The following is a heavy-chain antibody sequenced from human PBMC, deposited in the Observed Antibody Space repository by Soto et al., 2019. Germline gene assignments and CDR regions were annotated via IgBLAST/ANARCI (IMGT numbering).Heavy chain of an antibody. CDR1: GGSISSYY. V-gene: IGHV4-59*08. J-gene: IGHJ4*02. CDR3: ARHGESVVVAATVTVFDY. Sequence: QVQLQESGPGLVKPSETLSLTCTVSGGSISSYYWSWIRQPPGKGLEWIGYIYYSGSTNYNPSLKSRVTISVDTSKNQCSLKLSSVTAADTAVYYCARHGESVVVAATVTVFDYWGQGTLVTVSS. D-gene: IGHD2-15*01. CDR2: IYYSGST.